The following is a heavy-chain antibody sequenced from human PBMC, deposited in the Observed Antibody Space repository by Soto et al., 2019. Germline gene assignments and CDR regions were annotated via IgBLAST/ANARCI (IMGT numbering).Heavy chain of an antibody. CDR2: IYYSGST. Sequence: QVQLQESGPGLVKPSETLSLTCTVSGGSISSYYWTWIRQPPGKGLEWIGYIYYSGSTNYNPSLKSRVTISIDTSKNHFSLKLTSVTAPDTAVYYCARQKGGGRWYLHDYWGQGTLVTVSS. J-gene: IGHJ4*02. CDR1: GGSISSYY. CDR3: ARQKGGGRWYLHDY. D-gene: IGHD6-13*01. V-gene: IGHV4-59*08.